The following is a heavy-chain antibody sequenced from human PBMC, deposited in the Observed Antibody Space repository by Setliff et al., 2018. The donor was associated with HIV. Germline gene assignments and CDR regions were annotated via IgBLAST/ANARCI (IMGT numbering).Heavy chain of an antibody. CDR1: GGSISSSSYY. V-gene: IGHV4-39*07. D-gene: IGHD5-18*01. CDR3: ARVFVDTAVLRVLEYYFDS. CDR2: MYYSGST. Sequence: ASETLSLTCTVSGGSISSSSYYWGWVRQPQGKGLEWIGSMYYSGSTYYTPSLKSRITISLDTSKNQFSLRMRSVTAADTAVYYCARVFVDTAVLRVLEYYFDSWGRGTLVTVSS. J-gene: IGHJ4*02.